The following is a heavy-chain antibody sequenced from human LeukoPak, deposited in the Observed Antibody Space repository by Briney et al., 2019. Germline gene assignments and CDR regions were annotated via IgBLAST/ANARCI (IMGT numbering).Heavy chain of an antibody. J-gene: IGHJ4*02. CDR2: INSDGSST. CDR1: GFTFSSYW. V-gene: IGHV3-74*01. Sequence: GGSLRLSCAASGFTFSSYWMHWVRQAPGKGLVWVSRINSDGSSTSYADSVKGRFTISRDNAKNTLYLQTNSLRAEDTAVYYCARDHGSGWYYFDYWGQGTLVTVSS. D-gene: IGHD6-19*01. CDR3: ARDHGSGWYYFDY.